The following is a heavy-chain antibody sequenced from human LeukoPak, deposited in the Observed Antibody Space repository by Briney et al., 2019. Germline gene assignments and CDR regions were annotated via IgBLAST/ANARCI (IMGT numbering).Heavy chain of an antibody. V-gene: IGHV1-69*02. J-gene: IGHJ4*02. CDR3: AIEERGAIGY. CDR1: GGSFTFYS. Sequence: GASVKVSCKASGGSFTFYSISWVRQGPGQGLEWMGRIITILGKTNYAQIFQGRVTITADISSSTAYMELSRLTSEDTAVYYCAIEERGAIGYWGQGTLVTVSS. CDR2: IITILGKT. D-gene: IGHD1-26*01.